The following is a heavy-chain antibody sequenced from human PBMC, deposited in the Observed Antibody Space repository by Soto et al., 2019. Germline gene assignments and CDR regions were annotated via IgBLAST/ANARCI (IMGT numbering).Heavy chain of an antibody. CDR3: ARARDSSGPYYYYYGMDV. V-gene: IGHV1-69*13. CDR1: GGTFSSYA. D-gene: IGHD3-22*01. CDR2: IIPIFGTA. J-gene: IGHJ6*02. Sequence: SVKVSCKASGGTFSSYAISWVRQAPGQGLEWMGGIIPIFGTANYAQKFQGRVTITADESTSTAYMELSSLRSEDTAVYYCARARDSSGPYYYYYGMDVWGQGTTVTVSS.